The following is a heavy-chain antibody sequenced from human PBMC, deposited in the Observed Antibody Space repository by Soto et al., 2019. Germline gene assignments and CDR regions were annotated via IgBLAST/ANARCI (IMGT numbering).Heavy chain of an antibody. D-gene: IGHD5-12*01. J-gene: IGHJ4*02. CDR1: GFTVSSNY. V-gene: IGHV3-53*01. CDR2: IYSGGST. CDR3: ARGGGGYDWPFDY. Sequence: GGSLRLSCAASGFTVSSNYMSWVRQAPGKRLEWVSVIYSGGSTYYADSVKGRFTISRDNSKNTLYLQMNSLRAEDTAVYYCARGGGGYDWPFDYWGQGTLVTVSS.